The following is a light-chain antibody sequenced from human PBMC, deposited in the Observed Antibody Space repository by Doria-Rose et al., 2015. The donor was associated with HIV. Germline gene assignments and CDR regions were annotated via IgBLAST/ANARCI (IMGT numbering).Light chain of an antibody. Sequence: TQSPDSLAVSLGERATINCKSSQSVYYSSNNKNYLAWYQQKPGQPPKLLIYRASSRDSGVPDRFSGSGSGTDFSLTISSLQAEGVAIYYCQQYYNTPYTFGQGTKLEI. CDR1: QSVYYSSNNKNY. J-gene: IGKJ2*01. CDR3: QQYYNTPYT. CDR2: RAS. V-gene: IGKV4-1*01.